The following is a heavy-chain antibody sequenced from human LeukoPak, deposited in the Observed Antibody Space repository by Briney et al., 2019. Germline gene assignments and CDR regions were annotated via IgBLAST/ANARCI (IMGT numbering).Heavy chain of an antibody. CDR3: ARDVTLRLRVSAYFDY. V-gene: IGHV3-48*01. Sequence: GGSRRLSCAASGFTFISYSMNWVRQAPGKGLEGVSYISSSSRTIYNADSVKGRSTISRDNAKHSLYLQMNSLRAEDTAVYYCARDVTLRLRVSAYFDYWGQGTLVTVSS. CDR2: ISSSSRTI. J-gene: IGHJ4*02. CDR1: GFTFISYS. D-gene: IGHD4-17*01.